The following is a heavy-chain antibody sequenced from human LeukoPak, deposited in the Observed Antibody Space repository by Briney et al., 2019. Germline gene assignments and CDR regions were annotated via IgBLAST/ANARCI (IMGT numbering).Heavy chain of an antibody. D-gene: IGHD5-18*01. CDR3: AKDPLVDTAGGYFDY. CDR1: GFTFSSYS. CDR2: ISSSSSYI. J-gene: IGHJ4*02. V-gene: IGHV3-21*04. Sequence: GGSLRLSCAASGFTFSSYSMNWVRQAPGKGLEWVSSISSSSSYIYYADSVKGRFTISRDNAKNSLYLQMNSLRAEDTALYYCAKDPLVDTAGGYFDYWGQGTLVTVSS.